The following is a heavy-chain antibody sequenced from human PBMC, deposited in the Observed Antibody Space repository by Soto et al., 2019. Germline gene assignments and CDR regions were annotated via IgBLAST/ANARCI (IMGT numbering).Heavy chain of an antibody. J-gene: IGHJ6*02. CDR2: ISSSSSYI. CDR3: ARLATVPAAMTYYYYGMDV. Sequence: GGSLRLSCAASGFTFSSYSMNWVRQAPGKGLEWVSSISSSSSYIYYADSVKGRFTISRDNAKNSLYLQMNSLRAEDTAVYYCARLATVPAAMTYYYYGMDVWGQGTTVTSP. D-gene: IGHD2-2*01. CDR1: GFTFSSYS. V-gene: IGHV3-21*01.